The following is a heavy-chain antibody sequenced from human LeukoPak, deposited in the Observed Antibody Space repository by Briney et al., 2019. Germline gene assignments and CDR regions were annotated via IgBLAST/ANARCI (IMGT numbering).Heavy chain of an antibody. CDR2: ISGYNGNT. Sequence: ASVKVSCKASGYTFSSHGISWVRQAPGQGLEWMGRISGYNGNTNYAQKFQGRVTMITDTSTSTAYMELRSLRSDDTAVYYCARDRVIRAFDIWGQGTVVTVSS. J-gene: IGHJ3*02. CDR1: GYTFSSHG. V-gene: IGHV1-18*01. CDR3: ARDRVIRAFDI.